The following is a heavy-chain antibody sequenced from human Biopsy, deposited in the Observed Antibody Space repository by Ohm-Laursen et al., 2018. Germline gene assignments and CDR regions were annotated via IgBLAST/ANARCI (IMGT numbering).Heavy chain of an antibody. J-gene: IGHJ2*01. CDR3: ARDRGYYSDRTVPGYFDL. D-gene: IGHD3-22*01. V-gene: IGHV4-59*01. CDR2: VYYTWST. Sequence: GTLSLTCTVSGDSISSYYWSWIRQPPGKGLVWIGYVYYTWSTDYNPSLQSRVTISVDTSKNHFSLRLRSVTPADTAIYYCARDRGYYSDRTVPGYFDLWGRGTLVTVSS. CDR1: GDSISSYY.